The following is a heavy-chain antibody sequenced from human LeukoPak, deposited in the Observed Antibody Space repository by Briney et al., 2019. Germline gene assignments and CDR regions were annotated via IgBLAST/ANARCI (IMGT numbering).Heavy chain of an antibody. Sequence: SETLSLTCTVSGGSISSGSYYWGWIRQPPGKGLQWIGSVYYSGSPYYNPPLKSRVTISVDTSKNQFSLKLSSVTAADTAVYYCARLAPYYGDSSDGFDIWGQGTMVTVSS. D-gene: IGHD4-17*01. CDR3: ARLAPYYGDSSDGFDI. J-gene: IGHJ3*02. V-gene: IGHV4-39*01. CDR2: VYYSGSP. CDR1: GGSISSGSYY.